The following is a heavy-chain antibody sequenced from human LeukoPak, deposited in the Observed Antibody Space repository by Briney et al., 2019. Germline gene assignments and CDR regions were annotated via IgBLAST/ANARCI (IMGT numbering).Heavy chain of an antibody. Sequence: GGSLRLSCAASGFTLSYYWMSWVRQAPGKGLEWVANIRQDGSEIYYVDSVKGRFTISRDNAKNSLYLQMNSLRAEDTALYYCARDIVGATGDAFDIWGQGTMVTVSS. CDR1: GFTLSYYW. CDR2: IRQDGSEI. CDR3: ARDIVGATGDAFDI. J-gene: IGHJ3*02. D-gene: IGHD1-26*01. V-gene: IGHV3-7*01.